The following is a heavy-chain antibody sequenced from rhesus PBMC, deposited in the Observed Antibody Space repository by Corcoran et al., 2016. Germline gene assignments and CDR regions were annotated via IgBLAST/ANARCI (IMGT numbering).Heavy chain of an antibody. J-gene: IGHJ4*01. Sequence: EVQLVQTGAEVKRPGESLRISGKTSGYSFTSSWISWVRQMPGKGLEWMGSIYPDDSDTRYRPSFQGQVTISADRSISTTYLQWSSLKASDTATYYCAKRDSSGWSFFDYWGQGVLVTVSS. V-gene: IGHV5S1*01. CDR3: AKRDSSGWSFFDY. CDR1: GYSFTSSW. CDR2: IYPDDSDT. D-gene: IGHD6S26*01.